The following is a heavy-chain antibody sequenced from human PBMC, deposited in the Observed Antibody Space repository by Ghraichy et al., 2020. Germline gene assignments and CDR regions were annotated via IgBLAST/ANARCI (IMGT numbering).Heavy chain of an antibody. Sequence: GGSLRLSCAASGFTFNTYSLNWVRQAPGKGLEWLSSISSSGNYKYYADSVEGRFTISRDNAKNSLYLQMNSLRAEDTAVYYCARVAVPVGGDGYLRLGWFDPWGQGTLVTVSS. CDR3: ARVAVPVGGDGYLRLGWFDP. D-gene: IGHD5-24*01. J-gene: IGHJ5*02. CDR1: GFTFNTYS. CDR2: ISSSGNYK. V-gene: IGHV3-21*01.